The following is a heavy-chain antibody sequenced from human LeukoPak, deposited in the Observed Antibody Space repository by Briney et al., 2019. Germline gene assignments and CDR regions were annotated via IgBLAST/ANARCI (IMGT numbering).Heavy chain of an antibody. D-gene: IGHD5-12*01. V-gene: IGHV3-30*18. J-gene: IGHJ4*02. Sequence: GGSLRLSCAASGLSFSTYGMHWVRQAPGKGLEWVAVISYDGSNRNFADSVKGRFTISRDNPKNTLYLQMNGLRVEDTAVYYCAKDMQTWPRFPDYWGQGTLVTVSS. CDR1: GLSFSTYG. CDR3: AKDMQTWPRFPDY. CDR2: ISYDGSNR.